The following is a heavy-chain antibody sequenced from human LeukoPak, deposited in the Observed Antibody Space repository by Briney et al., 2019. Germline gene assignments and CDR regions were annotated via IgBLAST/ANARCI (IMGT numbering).Heavy chain of an antibody. CDR1: GGSISSGDYY. J-gene: IGHJ3*02. CDR2: IYYSGST. CDR3: ARESSSGWIVATFDI. D-gene: IGHD6-19*01. Sequence: KTSETLSLTCTVSGGSISSGDYYWSWIRQPPGKGLEWIGYIYYSGSTYYNPSLKSRVTMSIDTSKNQFSLKLNSVTAADTAVYYCARESSSGWIVATFDIWGQGTMVTVSS. V-gene: IGHV4-30-4*01.